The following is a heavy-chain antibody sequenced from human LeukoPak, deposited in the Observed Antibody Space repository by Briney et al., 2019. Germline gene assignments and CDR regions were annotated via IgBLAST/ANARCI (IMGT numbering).Heavy chain of an antibody. D-gene: IGHD3-9*01. Sequence: GGSLRLSCAASGFTFSSYWMSWVRQAPGKGLEWVANIKQDGSEKYYVDSVKGRFTISRDNAKNSLYLQMNSLRAEDTAVYYCARDAPSNVSRYFDWLFYYYGMDVWGQGTTVTVSS. CDR2: IKQDGSEK. V-gene: IGHV3-7*01. CDR3: ARDAPSNVSRYFDWLFYYYGMDV. CDR1: GFTFSSYW. J-gene: IGHJ6*02.